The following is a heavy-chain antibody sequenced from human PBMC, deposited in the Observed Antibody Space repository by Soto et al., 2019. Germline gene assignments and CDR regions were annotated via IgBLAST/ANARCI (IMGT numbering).Heavy chain of an antibody. CDR1: GGTFSSYA. Sequence: QVQLVQSGAEVKKPGSSVKVSCKASGGTFSSYAISWVRQAPGQGLEWMGGIIPIFGTANYAQKFQGRVKSTEDESXXTXYXXLSRLRAEDTAVYYCARVGGWFVVVTANYYYGMDVWGQGTTVTVSS. CDR2: IIPIFGTA. D-gene: IGHD2-21*02. V-gene: IGHV1-69*12. J-gene: IGHJ6*02. CDR3: ARVGGWFVVVTANYYYGMDV.